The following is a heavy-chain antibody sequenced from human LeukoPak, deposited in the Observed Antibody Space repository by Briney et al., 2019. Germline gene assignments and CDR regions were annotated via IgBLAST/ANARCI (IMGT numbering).Heavy chain of an antibody. Sequence: SETLPLTCTDSGGSISSGGYYWSWIRQHPGKGLEWIGYIYYSGSTYYNPSLKSRVTISVDTSKNQFSLKLSSVTAADTAVYYCARDEAGAIAAAGTSWFDPWGQGTLVTVSS. CDR1: GGSISSGGYY. CDR3: ARDEAGAIAAAGTSWFDP. CDR2: IYYSGST. D-gene: IGHD6-13*01. J-gene: IGHJ5*02. V-gene: IGHV4-31*03.